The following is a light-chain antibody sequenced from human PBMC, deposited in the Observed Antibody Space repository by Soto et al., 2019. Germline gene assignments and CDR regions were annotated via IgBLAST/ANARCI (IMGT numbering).Light chain of an antibody. CDR2: DVS. CDR1: SSDVGGYNY. Sequence: QSALTQPASVSGSPGQSITISCTGTSSDVGGYNYVSWYQQHPGKAPKLMIYDVSNRHSGVSNRFSGSKSGNTAYLSISGLQADDESDYYCSSYTSSITLVFGGGTKLTVL. CDR3: SSYTSSITLV. J-gene: IGLJ2*01. V-gene: IGLV2-14*03.